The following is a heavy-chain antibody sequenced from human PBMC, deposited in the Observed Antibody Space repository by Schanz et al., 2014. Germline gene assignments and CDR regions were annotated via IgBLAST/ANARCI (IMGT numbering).Heavy chain of an antibody. D-gene: IGHD1-1*01. V-gene: IGHV3-23*01. CDR2: ISGSGGST. CDR3: ARGRVLES. Sequence: EVQLLESGGGLVQPGGSLKLSCAASGFTFSSYAMSWVRQAPGKGLEWVSAISGSGGSTYYADSVKGRFTISRDNAKNSPFLQMNSLRPEDTAIYYCARGRVLESWGQGTLVTASS. J-gene: IGHJ5*02. CDR1: GFTFSSYA.